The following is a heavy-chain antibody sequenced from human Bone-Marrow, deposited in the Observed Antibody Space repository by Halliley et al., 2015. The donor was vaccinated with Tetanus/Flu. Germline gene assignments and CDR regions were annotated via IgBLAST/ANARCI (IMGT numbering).Heavy chain of an antibody. CDR1: GYSFTSYD. J-gene: IGHJ5*02. CDR3: ARGTRALES. Sequence: QLVQSGAEMKKPGASVKVSCKASGYSFTSYDLNWVRQATGQGLEWMGWMNPNSGNTGYAQKFQGRVTMTRNTSISTAYMEWSSLISDDTAVYYCARGTRALESWGQGTLVTVSS. CDR2: MNPNSGNT. D-gene: IGHD3-3*02. V-gene: IGHV1-8*01.